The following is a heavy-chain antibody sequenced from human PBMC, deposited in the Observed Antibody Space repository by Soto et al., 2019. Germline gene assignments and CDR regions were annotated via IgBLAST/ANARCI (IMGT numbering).Heavy chain of an antibody. J-gene: IGHJ5*02. V-gene: IGHV1-69*08. CDR3: PRDGGSGGSGFDP. CDR2: IIPILGIA. Sequence: QVQLVQSGAEVKKPGSSVKVSCKASGGTFSSYTISWVRQAPGQGLEWMGRIIPILGIANYAQKFQGRVTITTYKSTCTVYSDSSSFRSVDKAVYYSPRDGGSGGSGFDPWGQGTLVTVSS. D-gene: IGHD3-10*01. CDR1: GGTFSSYT.